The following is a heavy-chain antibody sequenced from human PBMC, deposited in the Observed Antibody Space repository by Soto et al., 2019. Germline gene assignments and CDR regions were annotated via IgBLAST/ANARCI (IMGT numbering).Heavy chain of an antibody. V-gene: IGHV4-61*01. CDR3: ARASSSGWYEGLDY. D-gene: IGHD6-19*01. CDR2: IYYTGST. Sequence: SETLSLTCTVSGGSVSSISYYWSWIRQPPGKGLEWIGYIYYTGSTNYNPSLKSRATISVDTSKNQFSLKLYSVTAADTAVYYCARASSSGWYEGLDYWGQGTLVTVSS. CDR1: GGSVSSISYY. J-gene: IGHJ4*02.